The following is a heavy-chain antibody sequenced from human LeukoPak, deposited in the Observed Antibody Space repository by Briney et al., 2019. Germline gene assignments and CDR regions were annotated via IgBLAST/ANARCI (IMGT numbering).Heavy chain of an antibody. CDR2: IIPIFGTA. Sequence: SVKVSCKASGGTFSSYAISWVRQAPGQGLEWMGGIIPIFGTANYAQKFQGRVTITADESTSTAYMELSSLRSEHTAVYYCASPSPYGDYTNDAFDIWGRGTMVTVSS. J-gene: IGHJ3*02. CDR1: GGTFSSYA. V-gene: IGHV1-69*13. D-gene: IGHD4-17*01. CDR3: ASPSPYGDYTNDAFDI.